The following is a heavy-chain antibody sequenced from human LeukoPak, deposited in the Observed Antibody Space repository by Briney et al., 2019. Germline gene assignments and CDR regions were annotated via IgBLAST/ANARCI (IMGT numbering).Heavy chain of an antibody. Sequence: QSGGSLRLSCAASGFTFSSYAMHWVRQAPGKGLEWVAVISYAGSNKYYADSVKGRFTISRDNSKNTLYLQMNSLRAEDTAVYYCARDLRGPRPVAFDYWGQGTLVTVSS. CDR3: ARDLRGPRPVAFDY. J-gene: IGHJ4*02. CDR1: GFTFSSYA. D-gene: IGHD4-23*01. V-gene: IGHV3-30-3*01. CDR2: ISYAGSNK.